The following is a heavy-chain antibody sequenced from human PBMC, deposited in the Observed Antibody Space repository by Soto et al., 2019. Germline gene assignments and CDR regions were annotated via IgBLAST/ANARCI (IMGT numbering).Heavy chain of an antibody. V-gene: IGHV3-23*01. CDR1: GFTFSSYA. D-gene: IGHD3-16*02. CDR2: ISGSGGST. J-gene: IGHJ4*02. Sequence: PGGSLRLSCAASGFTFSSYAMSWVRQAPGKGLKWVSAISGSGGSTYYADSVKGRFTISRDNSKNTLYLQMNSLRAEDTAVYYCAKDKQYYDYVWGSYRFYYFDYWGQGTLVTVSS. CDR3: AKDKQYYDYVWGSYRFYYFDY.